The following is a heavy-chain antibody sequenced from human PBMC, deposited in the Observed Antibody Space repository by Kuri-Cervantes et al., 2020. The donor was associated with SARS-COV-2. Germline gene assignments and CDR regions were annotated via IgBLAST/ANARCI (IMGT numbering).Heavy chain of an antibody. CDR1: GGSFSSYY. Sequence: SETLSLTCAVYGGSFSSYYWSWIRQPPGKGLEWIGYIYYSGSTNYNPSLKSRVTISVDTSKNQFSLKLSSVTAADTAVYYCARGGRGSGQAGPNASWYFDLWGRGTLVTVSS. CDR2: IYYSGST. CDR3: ARGGRGSGQAGPNASWYFDL. J-gene: IGHJ2*01. V-gene: IGHV4-59*01. D-gene: IGHD3-16*01.